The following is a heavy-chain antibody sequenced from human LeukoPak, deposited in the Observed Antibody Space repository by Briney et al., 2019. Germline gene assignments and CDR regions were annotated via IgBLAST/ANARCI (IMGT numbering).Heavy chain of an antibody. CDR2: IRYDGSNK. V-gene: IGHV3-30*02. CDR1: GFTFSSYG. CDR3: AKDPFTIFWPQIYYFDY. J-gene: IGHJ4*02. D-gene: IGHD3-9*01. Sequence: GGSLRLSCAASGFTFSSYGMHWVRQAPGKGLEWVAFIRYDGSNKYYADSVKGRFTISRDNSKNTLYLQMNSLRAEDTAVYYCAKDPFTIFWPQIYYFDYWGQGTLVTVSS.